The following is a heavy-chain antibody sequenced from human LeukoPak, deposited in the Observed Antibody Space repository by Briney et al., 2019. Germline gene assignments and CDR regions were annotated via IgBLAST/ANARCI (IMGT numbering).Heavy chain of an antibody. CDR2: INSDGSST. CDR1: GFTFSSYW. CDR3: ARESAYSGPLPGPGSVDY. D-gene: IGHD5-12*01. J-gene: IGHJ4*02. V-gene: IGHV3-74*01. Sequence: GGSLRLSCAASGFTFSSYWMHWVRQAPGKGLVWVSRINSDGSSTSYADSVKGRFTISRDNAKNTLYLQMNSLRAEDTAVYYCARESAYSGPLPGPGSVDYWGQGTLVTVSS.